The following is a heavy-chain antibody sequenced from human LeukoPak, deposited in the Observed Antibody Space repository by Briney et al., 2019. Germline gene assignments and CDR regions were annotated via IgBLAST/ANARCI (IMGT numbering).Heavy chain of an antibody. CDR3: ARPPTLDI. Sequence: SETLSLTCTVSGGSISSGGYYWIWIRQHPGKGLEWIGYIYYSGSTYYNPSLKSRVTITVDASKSQFSLKLSSVTAADTAVYYCARPPTLDIWGQGTMVTVSS. CDR1: GGSISSGGYY. J-gene: IGHJ3*02. V-gene: IGHV4-31*03. D-gene: IGHD1-1*01. CDR2: IYYSGST.